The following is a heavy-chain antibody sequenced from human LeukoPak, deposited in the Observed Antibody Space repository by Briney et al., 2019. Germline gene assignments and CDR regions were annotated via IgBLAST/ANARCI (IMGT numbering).Heavy chain of an antibody. D-gene: IGHD2-21*01. CDR1: GYTFTSYD. J-gene: IGHJ4*02. CDR2: MNPNSGNT. V-gene: IGHV1-8*01. CDR3: ARGQWDGEGYYFDY. Sequence: ASVKVSCKASGYTFTSYDINWVRQATGQGLEWMGWMNPNSGNTGYAQKFQGRVTMTRNTSISTAYMELGSLRSEDTAVYYCARGQWDGEGYYFDYWGQGTLVTVSS.